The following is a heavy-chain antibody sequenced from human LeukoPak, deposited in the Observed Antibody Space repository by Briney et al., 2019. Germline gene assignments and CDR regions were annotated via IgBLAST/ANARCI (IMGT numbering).Heavy chain of an antibody. CDR2: IYYSGST. CDR3: ASRIDYSYGIDY. V-gene: IGHV4-31*03. Sequence: SETLSLTCTVSGGSISSGGYYWSWIRQHPGKGLEWIGYIYYSGSTYYNPSLKSRVTISEDTSKNQFSLKLSSVTAADTAVYYCASRIDYSYGIDYWGQGTLVTVSS. J-gene: IGHJ4*02. CDR1: GGSISSGGYY. D-gene: IGHD5-18*01.